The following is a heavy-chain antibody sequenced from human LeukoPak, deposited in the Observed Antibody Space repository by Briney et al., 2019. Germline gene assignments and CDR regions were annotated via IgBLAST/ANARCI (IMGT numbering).Heavy chain of an antibody. Sequence: GRSLRLSCAASGFTFSSNAMHWVRQAPGKGLEWVAVISYDGSNKYYADSVKGRFTISRDNSKNTLYVQMNSLRAEDTAVYYCARAPDYYGSGSYYPPFDYWGQGTLVTVSS. CDR1: GFTFSSNA. D-gene: IGHD3-10*01. V-gene: IGHV3-30-3*01. CDR3: ARAPDYYGSGSYYPPFDY. CDR2: ISYDGSNK. J-gene: IGHJ4*02.